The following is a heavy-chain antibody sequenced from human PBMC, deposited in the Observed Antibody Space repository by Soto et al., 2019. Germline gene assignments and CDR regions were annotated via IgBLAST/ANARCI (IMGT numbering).Heavy chain of an antibody. D-gene: IGHD3-22*01. CDR3: AGITMIARRMDV. CDR2: INHSGST. Sequence: PSETLSLTCAVYGWSFSGYYWSCIRQPPGKGLEWIGEINHSGSTNYNPSLKSRVTISVDTSKNQFSLKLSSVTAADTAVYYCAGITMIARRMDVWGQGTTVTVSS. J-gene: IGHJ6*02. CDR1: GWSFSGYY. V-gene: IGHV4-34*01.